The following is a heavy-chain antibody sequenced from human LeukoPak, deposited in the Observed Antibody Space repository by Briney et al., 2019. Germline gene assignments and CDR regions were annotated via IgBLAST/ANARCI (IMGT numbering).Heavy chain of an antibody. CDR2: TIPIFGTA. D-gene: IGHD3-22*01. V-gene: IGHV1-69*05. CDR3: ASNPITYYYDSSGYYSGAFDI. CDR1: GGTFSSYA. J-gene: IGHJ3*02. Sequence: ASVKVSCKASGGTFSSYAISWVRQAPGQGLEWMGGTIPIFGTANYAQKFQGRVTITTDESTSTAYMELSSLRSEDTAVYYCASNPITYYYDSSGYYSGAFDIWGQGTMVTVSS.